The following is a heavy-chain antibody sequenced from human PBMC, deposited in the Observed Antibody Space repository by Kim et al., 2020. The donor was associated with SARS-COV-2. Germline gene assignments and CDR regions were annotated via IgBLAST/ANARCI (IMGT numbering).Heavy chain of an antibody. V-gene: IGHV3-23*01. CDR3: AKERQQVFQGWFDP. J-gene: IGHJ5*02. CDR1: GFTFSSYA. Sequence: GGSLRLSCAASGFTFSSYAMSWVRKAPGKGLEWVSAISGSGGSTYYADSVKGRFTITRVNSKNTLYLKMNSLRAEDTAVDYCAKERQQVFQGWFDPWGQGTLVTVSS. D-gene: IGHD6-13*01. CDR2: ISGSGGST.